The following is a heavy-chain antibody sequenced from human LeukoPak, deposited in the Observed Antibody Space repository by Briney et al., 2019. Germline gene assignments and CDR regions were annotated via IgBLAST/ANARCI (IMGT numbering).Heavy chain of an antibody. D-gene: IGHD3-10*01. CDR3: ARDAEGSLDY. Sequence: AGGSLRLSCAASGFTFSNYWMAWVRQAPGKGPEWVANIKQDESEKYYVDSVKGRFTISRDNAKKSLYLQMNSLRVDDTAVYYCARDAEGSLDYWGQGTLVTVSS. CDR2: IKQDESEK. J-gene: IGHJ4*02. V-gene: IGHV3-7*01. CDR1: GFTFSNYW.